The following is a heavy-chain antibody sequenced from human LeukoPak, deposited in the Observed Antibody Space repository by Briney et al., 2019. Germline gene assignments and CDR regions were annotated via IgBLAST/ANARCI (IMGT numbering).Heavy chain of an antibody. CDR1: GYTFTDLY. CDR3: ARHNYDFDFDY. J-gene: IGHJ4*02. D-gene: IGHD4-11*01. CDR2: IRSNTGGT. Sequence: ASVKVSCKASGYTFTDLYIHWVRQAPGQGLEWMGFIRSNTGGTSYAQKFQGRVTLTRDTSISTAYMELSGLTSDDTAVYFCARHNYDFDFDYWGQGTLVTVPS. V-gene: IGHV1-2*02.